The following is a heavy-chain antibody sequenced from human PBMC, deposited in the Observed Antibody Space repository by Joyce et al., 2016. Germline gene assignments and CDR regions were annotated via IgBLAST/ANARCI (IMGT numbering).Heavy chain of an antibody. CDR2: IFPGNSDI. J-gene: IGHJ4*02. CDR1: GYSFTTYW. V-gene: IGHV5-51*01. D-gene: IGHD7-27*01. Sequence: EVQLVQSGAEVKKPGESLKISCKASGYSFTTYWIGWVRQMPGKGLEWMGIIFPGNSDIRYSPSFQGQVTISADRSISTAYLQWSSLKASDTAMYYCARWGDNWGNYFFDYWGQGTLVTVSS. CDR3: ARWGDNWGNYFFDY.